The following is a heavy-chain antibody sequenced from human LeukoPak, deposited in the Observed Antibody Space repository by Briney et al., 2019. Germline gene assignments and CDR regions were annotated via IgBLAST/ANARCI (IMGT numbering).Heavy chain of an antibody. CDR2: IWYDGSNK. Sequence: GGSLRLSCAASGXTFSSYGMHWVRQAPGKGLEWVAVIWYDGSNKYYADSVKGRFTISRDNSKNTLYLQMNSLRAEDTAVYYCARDLGSGYDPHYYGMDVWGQGTTVTVSS. CDR1: GXTFSSYG. V-gene: IGHV3-33*01. CDR3: ARDLGSGYDPHYYGMDV. J-gene: IGHJ6*02. D-gene: IGHD5-12*01.